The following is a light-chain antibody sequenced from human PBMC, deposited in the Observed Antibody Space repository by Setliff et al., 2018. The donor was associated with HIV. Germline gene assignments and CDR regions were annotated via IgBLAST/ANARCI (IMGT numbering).Light chain of an antibody. Sequence: QSALTQPPSASGTPGERVTISCSGSSSNIGSNTVNWYQQLPGTAPKLLIYRNNQRPSGVPDRLSGSKSGTSASLAIGGLQSEDEADYYCATWDDSLNGWVFGGGTQLT. CDR3: ATWDDSLNGWV. V-gene: IGLV1-44*01. CDR1: SSNIGSNT. J-gene: IGLJ3*02. CDR2: RNN.